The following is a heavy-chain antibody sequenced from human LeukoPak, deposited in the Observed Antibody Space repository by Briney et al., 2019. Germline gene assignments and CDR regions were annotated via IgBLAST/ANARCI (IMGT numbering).Heavy chain of an antibody. D-gene: IGHD2-21*01. CDR2: ISYDGSNK. J-gene: IGHJ5*02. CDR1: GFTFSSYA. CDR3: ARGRLRTYCGGDCYLS. V-gene: IGHV3-30-3*01. Sequence: GGSLRLSCAASGFTFSSYAMHWVRQAPGKGLEWVAVISYDGSNKYYADSVKGRFTISRDNSKNTLYLQMNSLRAEDTAVYYCARGRLRTYCGGDCYLSWGQGTLVTVSS.